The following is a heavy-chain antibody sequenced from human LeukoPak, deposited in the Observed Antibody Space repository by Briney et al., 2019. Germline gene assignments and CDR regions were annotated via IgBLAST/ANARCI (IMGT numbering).Heavy chain of an antibody. CDR1: GGTISSSSYY. CDR3: ASRIAVAGTAFDY. V-gene: IGHV4-39*01. D-gene: IGHD6-19*01. CDR2: IYYSGST. J-gene: IGHJ4*02. Sequence: SETLSLTCTVSGGTISSSSYYWGWIRQPPGKELEGIGSIYYSGSTYYNPSLKSRFTISVDTSKNQFSLKLSSVTDADTAVYYCASRIAVAGTAFDYWGQGTLVTVSS.